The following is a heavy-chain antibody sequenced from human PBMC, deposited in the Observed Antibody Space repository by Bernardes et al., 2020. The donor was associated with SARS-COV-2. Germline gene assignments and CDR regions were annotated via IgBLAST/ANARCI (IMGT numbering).Heavy chain of an antibody. CDR3: ARESTVTYYGQGFDY. CDR1: GFTFSSCG. Sequence: GRTLRLFCAASGFTFSSCGMHWVRKAPGKGLEWVAVIWYDGSNKYYADSVKGRFTISRDNSKNTLYLQMNSLRAEDKAVYYCARESTVTYYGQGFDYWGQGTLVTVSS. CDR2: IWYDGSNK. J-gene: IGHJ4*02. D-gene: IGHD4-17*01. V-gene: IGHV3-33*01.